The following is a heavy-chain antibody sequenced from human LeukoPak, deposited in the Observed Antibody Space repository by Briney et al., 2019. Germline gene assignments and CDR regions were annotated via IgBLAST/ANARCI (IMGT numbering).Heavy chain of an antibody. D-gene: IGHD1-14*01. Sequence: GGSLRLSCAASGFDFNNYIMHWVRQAPGKGLEWVAIIWFDGDDEKYSDSVKGRFTISRDNSKNTLYLQMNSLRAEDTAVYYCAKGYNYCIDVWGKGTTVTVSS. CDR1: GFDFNNYI. CDR3: AKGYNYCIDV. V-gene: IGHV3-30*02. CDR2: IWFDGDDE. J-gene: IGHJ6*03.